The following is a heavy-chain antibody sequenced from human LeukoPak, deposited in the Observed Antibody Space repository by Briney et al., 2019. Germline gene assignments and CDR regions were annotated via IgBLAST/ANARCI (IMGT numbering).Heavy chain of an antibody. CDR3: ASHTYYDFWSGTPKIDY. J-gene: IGHJ4*02. CDR2: IYYSGST. D-gene: IGHD3-3*01. Sequence: SETLSLTCTVSGGSISSYYWGWIRQPPGKGLEWIGSIYYSGSTYYNPSLKNRVTISVDTSKNQFSLKLSSVTAADTAVYYCASHTYYDFWSGTPKIDYWGQGTLVTVSS. V-gene: IGHV4-39*01. CDR1: GGSISSYY.